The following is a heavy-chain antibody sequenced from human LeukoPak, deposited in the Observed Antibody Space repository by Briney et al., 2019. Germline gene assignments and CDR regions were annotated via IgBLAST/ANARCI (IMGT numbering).Heavy chain of an antibody. CDR2: TYHSGST. CDR3: AKDWELGS. Sequence: PSETLSLTCTVSGGSISSGSYYWNWIRQPPGKGLEWIGNTYHSGSTNYNPSLKSRVTISLDTSKNQFSLKMSSVTAADTAVYYCAKDWELGSWGQGTLVTISS. CDR1: GGSISSGSYY. D-gene: IGHD1-26*01. V-gene: IGHV4-61*01. J-gene: IGHJ5*02.